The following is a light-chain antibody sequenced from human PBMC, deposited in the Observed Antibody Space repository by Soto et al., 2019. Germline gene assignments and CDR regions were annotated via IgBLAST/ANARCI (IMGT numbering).Light chain of an antibody. CDR3: QQRSNCRFT. CDR2: DAS. V-gene: IGKV3-11*01. Sequence: EIVLTQSPATLSLSPGERATLSCTASQSISSYLAWYQKKPGQAPRLLIYDASNRATGIPARFSGSGSGTDFNLTISRLGPEDFAVYECQQRSNCRFTFCPGTKVDIK. J-gene: IGKJ3*01. CDR1: QSISSY.